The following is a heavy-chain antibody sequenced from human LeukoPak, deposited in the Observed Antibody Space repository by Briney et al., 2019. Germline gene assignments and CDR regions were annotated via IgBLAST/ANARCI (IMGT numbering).Heavy chain of an antibody. CDR3: ARDASTDSSGSFFEY. D-gene: IGHD3-22*01. J-gene: IGHJ4*02. CDR1: GGSISSYY. Sequence: PSETLSLTCTVSGGSISSYYWSWIRQPPGKGLEWIGYIYYSGSTNYNPSLQSRVAISVDTSKNQFSLKLNSVTAADTAVYYCARDASTDSSGSFFEYWGQGTLVTVSS. CDR2: IYYSGST. V-gene: IGHV4-59*12.